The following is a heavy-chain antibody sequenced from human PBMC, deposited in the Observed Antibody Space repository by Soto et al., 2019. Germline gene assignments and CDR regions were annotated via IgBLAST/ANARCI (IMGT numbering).Heavy chain of an antibody. J-gene: IGHJ4*02. D-gene: IGHD3-16*01. Sequence: SGPTLVNPTETLTLTCTFSGFSLSSRGVGVGWIRQPPGKALEWLAFIYWDDDKRYRPSLKTRLTITKDTPKNQVVLTMANLDPVDTAPYYWADTGHFGSSYGYWGQGTQVTVSS. CDR1: GFSLSSRGVG. CDR2: IYWDDDK. CDR3: ADTGHFGSSYGY. V-gene: IGHV2-5*02.